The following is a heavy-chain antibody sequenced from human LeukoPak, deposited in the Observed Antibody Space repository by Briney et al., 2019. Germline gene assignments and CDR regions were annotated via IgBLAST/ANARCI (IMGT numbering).Heavy chain of an antibody. CDR1: GFTFSSYG. D-gene: IGHD2-2*01. V-gene: IGHV3-33*06. CDR3: AKVSPRLGYCSSTSCPVDY. CDR2: IWYDGTNK. Sequence: PGRSLRLSCAASGFTFSSYGMHWVRQARGKGLEWVAAIWYDGTNKNYADSVKGRFTISRDNAKNTLYLQMNSLRAEDTAVYYCAKVSPRLGYCSSTSCPVDYWGQGTLVTVSS. J-gene: IGHJ4*02.